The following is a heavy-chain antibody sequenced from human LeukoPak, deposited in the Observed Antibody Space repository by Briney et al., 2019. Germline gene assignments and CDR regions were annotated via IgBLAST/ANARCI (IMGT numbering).Heavy chain of an antibody. CDR2: VSWNSGSI. D-gene: IGHD3-10*01. J-gene: IGHJ3*02. V-gene: IGHV3-9*01. Sequence: GRSLRLSCPASGFTFDDYPLHWVRQAPGKGLEWVSGVSWNSGSIGYADSVKGRFNISRDNTKNSLYLQMNSLRAEDTALYYCAKDIGPYYYGSGKQMGDFDIWGKVIMVTVS. CDR1: GFTFDDYP. CDR3: AKDIGPYYYGSGKQMGDFDI.